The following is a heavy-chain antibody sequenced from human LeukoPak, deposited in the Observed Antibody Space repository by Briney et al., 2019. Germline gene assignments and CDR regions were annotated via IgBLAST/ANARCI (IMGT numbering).Heavy chain of an antibody. CDR3: AKDIAAAGDGCFDY. CDR1: GFTFDAYA. CDR2: ISWNSGSI. J-gene: IGHJ4*02. V-gene: IGHV3-9*03. D-gene: IGHD6-13*01. Sequence: GGSLRLSCAASGFTFDAYAMHWVRQAPGKGLEWVSGISWNSGSIGYADSVKGRFTISRDNAKNSLYLQMNSLRAEDMALYYCAKDIAAAGDGCFDYWGQGTLVTVSS.